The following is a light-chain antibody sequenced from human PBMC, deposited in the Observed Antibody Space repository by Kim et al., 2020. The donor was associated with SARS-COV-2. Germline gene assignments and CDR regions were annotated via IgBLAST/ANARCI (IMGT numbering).Light chain of an antibody. CDR3: QAWDSSVV. J-gene: IGLJ2*01. V-gene: IGLV3-1*01. Sequence: SYELTQPHSVSVSPGQTASITCSGDKLTKKYVCWYQQKPGQSPLLVIYEDTKRPSGIPERFSGSNSGNTATLTISGTQAVDEADYYCQAWDSSVVFGGGTKLTVL. CDR1: KLTKKY. CDR2: EDT.